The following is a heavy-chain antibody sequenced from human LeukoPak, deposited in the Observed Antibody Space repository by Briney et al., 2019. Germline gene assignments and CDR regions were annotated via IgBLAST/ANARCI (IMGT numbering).Heavy chain of an antibody. D-gene: IGHD4-23*01. CDR2: IYSGGST. Sequence: GGSLRLSCAASGFTVSSNYMSWVRQAPGKGLEWVSVIYSGGSTYYADSVKGRFTISRDNSKNTLYLQMNSLRAEDTAVYYCARDHGGNYLDYWGQGTLATVSS. CDR1: GFTVSSNY. CDR3: ARDHGGNYLDY. V-gene: IGHV3-66*02. J-gene: IGHJ4*02.